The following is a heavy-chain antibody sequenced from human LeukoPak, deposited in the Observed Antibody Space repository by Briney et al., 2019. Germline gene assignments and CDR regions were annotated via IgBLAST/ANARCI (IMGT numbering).Heavy chain of an antibody. CDR1: GGSISSSSYY. D-gene: IGHD4-17*01. Sequence: PSETLSLTCTVSGGSISSSSYYWGWIRQPPGKGLEWIGSIYYSGSTYYNPSLKSRVTISVGTSKNQFSLKLSSVTAADTAVYYCARDRPNYGEDMDVWGQGTMVTVSS. J-gene: IGHJ3*01. V-gene: IGHV4-39*07. CDR2: IYYSGST. CDR3: ARDRPNYGEDMDV.